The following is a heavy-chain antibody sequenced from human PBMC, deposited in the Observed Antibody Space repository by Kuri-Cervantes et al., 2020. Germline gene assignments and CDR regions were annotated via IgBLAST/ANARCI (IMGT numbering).Heavy chain of an antibody. D-gene: IGHD3-10*01. CDR2: ISYDGSNK. CDR3: GTNPITMVRGVTKHLRKDDY. V-gene: IGHV3-30*03. J-gene: IGHJ4*02. CDR1: GFTFSSYG. Sequence: LSLTCAASGFTFSSYGMHWVRQAPGKGLEWVAVISYDGSNKYYADSVKGRFTISRDNSKNTLYLQMNSLRAEDTAVYYCGTNPITMVRGVTKHLRKDDYWGQGTLVTVSS.